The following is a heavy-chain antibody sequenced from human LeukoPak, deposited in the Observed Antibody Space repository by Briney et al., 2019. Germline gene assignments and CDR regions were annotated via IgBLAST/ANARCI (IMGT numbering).Heavy chain of an antibody. D-gene: IGHD1-1*01. CDR1: GFTFSGYW. CDR2: INSDGSTT. J-gene: IGHJ2*01. CDR3: AKDGIRRDERSYWYFDL. V-gene: IGHV3-74*01. Sequence: PGGSLRLSCAASGFTFSGYWMHWVRQVPGKGLVWVSRINSDGSTTTYADSVKGRFTISRDNSKNTLYLQMNSLRAEDTAVYYCAKDGIRRDERSYWYFDLWGRGTLVTVSS.